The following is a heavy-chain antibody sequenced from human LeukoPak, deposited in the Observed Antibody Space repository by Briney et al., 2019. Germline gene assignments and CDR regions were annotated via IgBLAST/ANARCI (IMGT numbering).Heavy chain of an antibody. CDR3: ARDNGGATPYGMDV. V-gene: IGHV1-2*02. Sequence: ASVKVSCKASGYTFTGYYMHWVRQAPGQGLEWMGWINPNSGGTNYAQKFQGRVTMTRDTSISTAYMELSRLRSDDTAVYYCARDNGGATPYGMDVWGQGTTVTVSS. CDR1: GYTFTGYY. CDR2: INPNSGGT. J-gene: IGHJ6*02. D-gene: IGHD1-26*01.